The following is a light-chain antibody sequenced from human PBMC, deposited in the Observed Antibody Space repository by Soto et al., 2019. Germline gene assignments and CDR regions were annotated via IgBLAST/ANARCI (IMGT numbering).Light chain of an antibody. Sequence: EIVMTQSPATLSVSPGERATLSCRASQSVGSNLAWYQQKPGQAPRLLIYGASTRATGIPARFSGSGSGTEFTLTISSLQSGDFAVYYCQQYNNWRTFGQGTKLEIK. J-gene: IGKJ2*01. CDR1: QSVGSN. V-gene: IGKV3-15*01. CDR3: QQYNNWRT. CDR2: GAS.